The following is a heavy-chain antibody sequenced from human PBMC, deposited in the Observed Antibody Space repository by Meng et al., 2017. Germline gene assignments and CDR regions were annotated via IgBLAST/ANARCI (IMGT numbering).Heavy chain of an antibody. V-gene: IGHV3-23*01. CDR1: GFTFSSYA. Sequence: GESLKISCAASGFTFSSYAMSWVRQAPGKGLEWVSAISGSGGSTYCADSVKGRFTISRDNSKNTLYLQMNSLRAEDTAVYYCAKGNYYGSGTLDYWGQGTLVTVSS. CDR2: ISGSGGST. CDR3: AKGNYYGSGTLDY. J-gene: IGHJ4*02. D-gene: IGHD3-10*01.